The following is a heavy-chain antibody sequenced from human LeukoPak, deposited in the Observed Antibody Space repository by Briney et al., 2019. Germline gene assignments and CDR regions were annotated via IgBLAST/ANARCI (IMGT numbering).Heavy chain of an antibody. V-gene: IGHV4-61*05. CDR3: ARTGRRYYDSSGYLGY. Sequence: PSETLSLTCTVSGGSISRSSYYWGWIRQPPGKGLEWIGYIYYSGSTNYNPSLKSRVTISVDTSKNQFSLKLSSVTAADTAVYYCARTGRRYYDSSGYLGYWGQGTLVTVSS. CDR1: GGSISRSSYY. J-gene: IGHJ4*02. D-gene: IGHD3-22*01. CDR2: IYYSGST.